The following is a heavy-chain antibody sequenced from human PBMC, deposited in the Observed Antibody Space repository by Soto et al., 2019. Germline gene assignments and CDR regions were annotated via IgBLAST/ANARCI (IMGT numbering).Heavy chain of an antibody. D-gene: IGHD2-21*02. J-gene: IGHJ6*02. CDR1: GGTFSSYT. V-gene: IGHV1-69*02. CDR2: IIPILGIA. Sequence: ASVKVSCKASGGTFSSYTISWVRQAPGQGLEWMGRIIPILGIANYAQKFQGRVTITADKSTSTAYMELSSLRSEDTAVYYCARGKVDCGGDCYPKSPNYGMDVWGQGTTVTVSS. CDR3: ARGKVDCGGDCYPKSPNYGMDV.